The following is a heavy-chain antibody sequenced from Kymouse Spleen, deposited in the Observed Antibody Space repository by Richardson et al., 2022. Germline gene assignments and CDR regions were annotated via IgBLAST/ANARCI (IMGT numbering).Heavy chain of an antibody. Sequence: QVQLQQWGAGLLKPSETLSLTCAVYGGSFSGYYWSWIRQPPGKGLEWIGEINHSGSTNYNPSLKSRVTISVDTSKNQFSLKLSSVTAADTAVYYCARLAAAGTDLFDYWGQGTLVTVSS. CDR2: INHSGST. V-gene: IGHV4-34*01. CDR3: ARLAAAGTDLFDY. D-gene: IGHD6-13*01. CDR1: GGSFSGYY. J-gene: IGHJ4*02.